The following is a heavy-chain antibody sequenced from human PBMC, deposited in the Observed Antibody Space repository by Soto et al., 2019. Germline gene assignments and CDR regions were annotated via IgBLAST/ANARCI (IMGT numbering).Heavy chain of an antibody. CDR1: GFTVSSNY. Sequence: EVQLVESGGGLVQPGGSLRLSCAASGFTVSSNYMSWVRQAPGKGLEWVSVIYSGGSTYYADSVKGRFTISRDNSKNTLYIQMNSLRAEDTAVYYCARDGYDSSGYYPEDFQHWGQCTLVTVSS. D-gene: IGHD3-22*01. V-gene: IGHV3-66*01. J-gene: IGHJ1*01. CDR3: ARDGYDSSGYYPEDFQH. CDR2: IYSGGST.